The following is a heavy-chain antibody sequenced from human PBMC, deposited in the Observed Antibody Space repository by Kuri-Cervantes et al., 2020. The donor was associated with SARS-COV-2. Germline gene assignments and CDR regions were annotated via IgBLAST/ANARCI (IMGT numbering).Heavy chain of an antibody. CDR3: VRIRAATVIADY. CDR1: GFSLTTSGMC. J-gene: IGHJ4*02. CDR2: IDWDDDK. V-gene: IGHV2-70*11. Sequence: SGPTLVKPTQTLTLTCTFSGFSLTTSGMCVAWIRQPPGKALEWLARIDWDDDKYCKTSLTTRLSISKDTSKDQVVLTMTNMDPVDTATYYCVRIRAATVIADYWGQGTLVTVSS. D-gene: IGHD4-11*01.